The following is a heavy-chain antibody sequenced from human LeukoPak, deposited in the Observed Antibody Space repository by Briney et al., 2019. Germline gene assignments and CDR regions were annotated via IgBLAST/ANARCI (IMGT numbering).Heavy chain of an antibody. V-gene: IGHV3-48*01. CDR3: AGDPVLRYFDWLGAPYGMDV. D-gene: IGHD3-9*01. CDR2: IISIISTI. CDR1: GFTFSSYS. Sequence: GGCLRLSCAASGFTFSSYSMSWVRQAPGEGLGWVSYIISIISTIYYANSMKGRFTISRDNAKNPLYLQINSLRAEDRAVYYCAGDPVLRYFDWLGAPYGMDVWGQGTTVTASS. J-gene: IGHJ6*02.